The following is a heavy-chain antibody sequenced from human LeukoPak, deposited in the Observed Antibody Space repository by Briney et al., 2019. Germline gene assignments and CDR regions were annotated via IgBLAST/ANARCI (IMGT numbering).Heavy chain of an antibody. CDR2: ISHDGSNK. Sequence: GGSLRLSCAASGFTFSSYAMHWVRQAPGKGLEWVAVISHDGSNKYYADSVKGRFTISRDNSKNTLYLQMNSLRAEDTAVYYCARKPVAGFYYYYYGMDVWGQGTTVTVSS. CDR3: ARKPVAGFYYYYYGMDV. J-gene: IGHJ6*02. V-gene: IGHV3-30-3*01. CDR1: GFTFSSYA. D-gene: IGHD6-19*01.